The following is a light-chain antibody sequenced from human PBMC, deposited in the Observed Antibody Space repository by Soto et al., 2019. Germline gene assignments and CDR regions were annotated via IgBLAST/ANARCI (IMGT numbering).Light chain of an antibody. J-gene: IGLJ1*01. CDR3: GSYTSSSSYV. Sequence: LTQPASVSGSPGQSITISCTGTSSDVGGYNYVSWYQQHPGKAPKLMIYEVSNRPSGVSNRFSGSKSGNAASLTISGLQAEDEADYYCGSYTSSSSYVFGTGTKVTVL. CDR1: SSDVGGYNY. CDR2: EVS. V-gene: IGLV2-14*01.